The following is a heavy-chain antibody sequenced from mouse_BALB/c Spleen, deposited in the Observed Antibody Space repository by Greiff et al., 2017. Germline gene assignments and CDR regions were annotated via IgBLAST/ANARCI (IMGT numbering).Heavy chain of an antibody. V-gene: IGHV5-17*02. Sequence: EVKVVESGGGLVQPGGSRKLSCAASGFTFSSFGMHWVRQAPEKGLEWVAYISSGSSTIYYADTVKGRFTISRDNPKNTLFLQMTSLRSEDTAMYYCARPIYYGNYGMDYWGQGTTLTVSS. D-gene: IGHD2-1*01. CDR2: ISSGSSTI. CDR1: GFTFSSFG. CDR3: ARPIYYGNYGMDY. J-gene: IGHJ2*01.